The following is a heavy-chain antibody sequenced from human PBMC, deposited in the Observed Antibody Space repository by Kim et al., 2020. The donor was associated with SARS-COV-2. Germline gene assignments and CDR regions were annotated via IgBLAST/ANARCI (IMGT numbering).Heavy chain of an antibody. CDR2: IYSGGNT. CDR3: ARARGYYASSGDYPYSYYDGMDV. Sequence: GGSLRLSCAASGFTVSSNYMRWVRQAPGKGLEWVSVIYSGGNTYSAASAKGRFTISRDNSKNTRYLQMNSMNAVDTAVYYGARARGYYASSGDYPYSYYDGMDVWGQGTTVTVSS. CDR1: GFTVSSNY. V-gene: IGHV3-66*01. D-gene: IGHD3-22*01. J-gene: IGHJ6*02.